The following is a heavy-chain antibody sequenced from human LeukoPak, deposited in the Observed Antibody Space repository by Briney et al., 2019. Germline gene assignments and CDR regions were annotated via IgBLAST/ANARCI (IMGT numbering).Heavy chain of an antibody. CDR2: IYYSGST. J-gene: IGHJ6*04. D-gene: IGHD3-3*01. Sequence: SETLSLTCTVSGGSISSYYWSWIRQPPGKGLEWIGYIYYSGSTNYNPSLKGRVTISVDTSKNQFSLKLSSVTAADTAVYYCARLDSRITIFGVVPPDVWGKGTTVTVSS. CDR1: GGSISSYY. V-gene: IGHV4-59*01. CDR3: ARLDSRITIFGVVPPDV.